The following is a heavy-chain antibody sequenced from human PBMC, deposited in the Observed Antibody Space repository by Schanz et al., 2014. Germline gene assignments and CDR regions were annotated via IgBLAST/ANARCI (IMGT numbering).Heavy chain of an antibody. CDR3: AKDSTHIDIVLVPTAIDY. CDR2: ISSSGSYI. J-gene: IGHJ4*02. CDR1: GFSFSSYK. Sequence: DLVESGGGLIQRGESLRLSCSASGFSFSSYKMNWVRQAPGKGLEWVSSISSSGSYIHYADSVKGRFTISRDNSRNTLYLQMNSLRTEDTAVYYCAKDSTHIDIVLVPTAIDYWGQGTLVTVSS. V-gene: IGHV3-21*01. D-gene: IGHD2-2*01.